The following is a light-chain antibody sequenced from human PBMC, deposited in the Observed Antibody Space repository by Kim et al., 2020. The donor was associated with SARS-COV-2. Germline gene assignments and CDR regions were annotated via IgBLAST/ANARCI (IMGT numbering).Light chain of an antibody. CDR1: SGSIGGCF. CDR2: DDG. Sequence: TRCSGSIGGCFGRWDHDRRGSAPSTVVSDDGQRPSGVPDRFSGSIDGSSDSASVTISGLRTEDEADCYWQFYDTQSYGTNIQVFGGGTQLTVL. J-gene: IGLJ3*02. V-gene: IGLV6-57*03. CDR3: QFYDTQSYGTNIQV.